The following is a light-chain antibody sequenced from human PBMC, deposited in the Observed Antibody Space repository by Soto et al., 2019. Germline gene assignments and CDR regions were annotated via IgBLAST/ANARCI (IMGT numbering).Light chain of an antibody. CDR2: DVS. Sequence: QSALTQPASVSGSPGQSISISCTGTSSDVGSYNSVSWYQQHPGKAPKLMIFDVSNRPSGVSNRFSGSKSGNTASLTISGLQAEDEADYYCSSYTSSNTVVFGGGTQLTVL. CDR3: SSYTSSNTVV. J-gene: IGLJ2*01. CDR1: SSDVGSYNS. V-gene: IGLV2-14*01.